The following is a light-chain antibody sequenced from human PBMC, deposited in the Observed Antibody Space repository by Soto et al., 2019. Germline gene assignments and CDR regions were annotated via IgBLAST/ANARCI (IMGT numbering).Light chain of an antibody. Sequence: QSVLTQPASVSGSPGQSITISCTGTSSDVGGYNYVSWYQQRPGKAPKLTIYDVSNWPSGVSNRFSGSKSDNTASLTISGLQAEDEADYYCSSYTSISTPYVFGTGTKLTVL. CDR1: SSDVGGYNY. CDR3: SSYTSISTPYV. CDR2: DVS. V-gene: IGLV2-14*01. J-gene: IGLJ1*01.